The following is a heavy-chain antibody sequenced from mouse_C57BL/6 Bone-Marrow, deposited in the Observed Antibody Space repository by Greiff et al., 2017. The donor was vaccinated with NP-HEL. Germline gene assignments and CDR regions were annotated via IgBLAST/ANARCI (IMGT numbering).Heavy chain of an antibody. CDR2: IDPENGDT. D-gene: IGHD1-1*01. CDR1: GFNIKDDY. Sequence: VQLQQSGAELVRPGASVKLSCTASGFNIKDDYMHWVKQRPEQGLEWIGWIDPENGDTEYASKFQGKATITADTSSNTAYLQLSSLTSEDTAVYYCTTRYGSSYGNFDVWGTGTTVTVSS. V-gene: IGHV14-4*01. J-gene: IGHJ1*03. CDR3: TTRYGSSYGNFDV.